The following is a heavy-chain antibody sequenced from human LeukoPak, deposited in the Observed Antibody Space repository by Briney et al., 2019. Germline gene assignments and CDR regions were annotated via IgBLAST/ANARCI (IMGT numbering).Heavy chain of an antibody. CDR2: IYSSGGP. D-gene: IGHD3-10*01. CDR3: ARDLIVPVAMTGSGSYSTDY. Sequence: SKTLSLTCTVSGGSISSYYWSWIRQPAGKGLEWIGRIYSSGGPNYNPSLKSRVTMSVDTPKNQFSLKLSSVTAADTAVYYCARDLIVPVAMTGSGSYSTDYWGQGTLVTVSS. CDR1: GGSISSYY. V-gene: IGHV4-4*07. J-gene: IGHJ4*02.